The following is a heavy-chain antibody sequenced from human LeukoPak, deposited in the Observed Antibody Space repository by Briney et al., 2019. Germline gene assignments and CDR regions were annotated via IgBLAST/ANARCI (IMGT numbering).Heavy chain of an antibody. D-gene: IGHD6-13*01. CDR1: GGSISSGGYY. J-gene: IGHJ4*02. CDR2: IYYSGST. Sequence: SETLSLTCTVSGGSISSGGYYWSWIRQHPGKGLEWIGYIYYSGSTYYNPSLKSRVTISVDTSKNQFSLKLSSVTAADTAVYYCASPSAGSSSWYGFDYWGQGTLVTVSS. CDR3: ASPSAGSSSWYGFDY. V-gene: IGHV4-31*03.